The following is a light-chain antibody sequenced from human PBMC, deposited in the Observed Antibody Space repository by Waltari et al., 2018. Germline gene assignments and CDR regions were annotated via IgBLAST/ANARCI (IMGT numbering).Light chain of an antibody. CDR1: QSVLYSSNNKNY. CDR2: WAS. Sequence: DIVMTQSPDSLAVSLGERATINCKSSQSVLYSSNNKNYLAGHQQKPGQPPKLLLYWASTRESGVPDRFSGSGSGTDFTLTISTLQAEDVAIYYCQQYYSTPYTFGQGTKLEIK. J-gene: IGKJ2*01. CDR3: QQYYSTPYT. V-gene: IGKV4-1*01.